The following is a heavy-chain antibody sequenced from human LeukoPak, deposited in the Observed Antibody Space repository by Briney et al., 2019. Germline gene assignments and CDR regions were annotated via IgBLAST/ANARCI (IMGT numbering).Heavy chain of an antibody. D-gene: IGHD5-24*01. CDR2: ISSSSSTI. V-gene: IGHV3-48*01. J-gene: IGHJ4*02. Sequence: GGSLRLSCAASGFTFSSYSMNWVRQAPGKGLEWVSYISSSSSTIYYADSVKGRFTISRDNAKNSLYLQMNSLRAEDTAVYYCASDLEMATISNPLDYWGQGTLVTVSS. CDR1: GFTFSSYS. CDR3: ASDLEMATISNPLDY.